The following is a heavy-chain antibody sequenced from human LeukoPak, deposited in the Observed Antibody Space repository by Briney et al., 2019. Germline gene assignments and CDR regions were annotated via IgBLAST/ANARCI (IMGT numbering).Heavy chain of an antibody. CDR1: GFTFEDYG. J-gene: IGHJ6*04. CDR2: INWNGGHT. D-gene: IGHD3-10*02. V-gene: IGHV3-20*04. Sequence: PGGSLRLSCAASGFTFEDYGMNWVRQAPGKGLEWVSDINWNGGHTNYADSVKGRFTISRDNAKNSLYLQMNSLRAEDTAVYFCAELGITMIGGVWGKGTTVTISS. CDR3: AELGITMIGGV.